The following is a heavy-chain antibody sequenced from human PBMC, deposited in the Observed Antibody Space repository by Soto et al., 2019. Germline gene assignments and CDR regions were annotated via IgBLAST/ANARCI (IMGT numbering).Heavy chain of an antibody. CDR1: GFTFKNYP. D-gene: IGHD5-18*01. Sequence: EVQLLQSGGGLVQPGGSLRLSCAGSGFTFKNYPMSWVRQAPGKGLEWVSAIGAGGYTTYYADSVKGRFTISRDNSEGTVYLHTSNLSAEYTALYFCGYIYDDTNYDYRGQGALVTVSS. J-gene: IGHJ4*02. CDR2: IGAGGYTT. V-gene: IGHV3-23*01. CDR3: GYIYDDTNYDY.